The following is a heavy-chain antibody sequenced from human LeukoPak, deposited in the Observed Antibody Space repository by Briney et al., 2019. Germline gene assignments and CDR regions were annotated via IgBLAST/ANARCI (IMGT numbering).Heavy chain of an antibody. CDR1: GFTFSSYW. CDR3: ARVRYAYYYMDV. Sequence: GGSLRLSCAASGFTFSSYWMRWVRQAPGRGLEWVANIKQDGSEKYYVASVRGGFTISRDNAKNSLYLQMNSLRAEDTAVYYWARVRYAYYYMDVWGKGTTVTVSS. V-gene: IGHV3-7*01. D-gene: IGHD2-8*01. CDR2: IKQDGSEK. J-gene: IGHJ6*03.